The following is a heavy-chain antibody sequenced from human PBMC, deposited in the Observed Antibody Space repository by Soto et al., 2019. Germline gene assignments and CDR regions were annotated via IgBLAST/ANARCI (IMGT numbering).Heavy chain of an antibody. CDR2: ISSSGSTI. V-gene: IGHV3-11*01. D-gene: IGHD2-15*01. CDR1: GFTFSDYY. Sequence: GSLRLSCAASGFTFSDYYMSWIRQAPGKGLEWVSYISSSGSTIYYADSVKGRFTISRDNAENSLYLQMNSLRAEDTAVYCCARAPYCSGGSCYGGAFDIWGQGTMVTVSS. CDR3: ARAPYCSGGSCYGGAFDI. J-gene: IGHJ3*02.